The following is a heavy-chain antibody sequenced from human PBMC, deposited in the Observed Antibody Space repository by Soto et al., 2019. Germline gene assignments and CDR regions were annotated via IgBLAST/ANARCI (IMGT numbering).Heavy chain of an antibody. CDR3: ARGGGCSAVSCYFDS. CDR1: GGSFSGYY. CDR2: INHSGST. V-gene: IGHV4-34*01. J-gene: IGHJ4*02. D-gene: IGHD2-15*01. Sequence: SETLTLTCAVYGGSFSGYYWSWIRQPPGRGLEWIGEINHSGSTDYNPPLKSRVTISLDTSKNQFTLKVISVTAVDTALYYCARGGGCSAVSCYFDSWGQGTLVTVSS.